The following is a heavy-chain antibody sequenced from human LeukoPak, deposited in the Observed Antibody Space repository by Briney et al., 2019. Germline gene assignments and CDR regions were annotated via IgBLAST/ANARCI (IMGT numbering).Heavy chain of an antibody. CDR3: ARDRDGHCSGGSCYSFDY. Sequence: PSETLSLTCTVSGGSISSGGYYWSWIRQHPGKGLEWIGYIYYSGSTYYNPSLKSRVTISVDTSKNQFSLRLSSVPAADTAVYYCARDRDGHCSGGSCYSFDYWGQGTLVTVSS. J-gene: IGHJ4*02. D-gene: IGHD2-15*01. V-gene: IGHV4-31*03. CDR1: GGSISSGGYY. CDR2: IYYSGST.